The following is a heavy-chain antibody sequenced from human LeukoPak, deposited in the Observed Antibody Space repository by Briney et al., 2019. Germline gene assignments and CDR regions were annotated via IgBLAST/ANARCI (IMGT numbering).Heavy chain of an antibody. J-gene: IGHJ4*02. CDR3: AKEGFYDFWSGYSYPLL. D-gene: IGHD3-3*01. V-gene: IGHV3-23*01. CDR1: GFTFSDYY. CDR2: ISGSGGST. Sequence: PGGSLRLSCAASGFTFSDYYMSWIRQAPGKGLEWVSAISGSGGSTYYADSVKGRFTISRDNSKNTLYLQMNSLRAEDTAVYYCAKEGFYDFWSGYSYPLLWGQGTLVTVSS.